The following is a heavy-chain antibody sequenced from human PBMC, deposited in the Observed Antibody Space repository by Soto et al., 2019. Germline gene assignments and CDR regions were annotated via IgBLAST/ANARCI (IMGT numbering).Heavy chain of an antibody. Sequence: EVQLLESGGGLVQPGGSLRLSCAASGFTFSSYAMSWVRQAPGKGLEWVSAISGSGGSTYYADSVKGRFTISRDNSKNTLYLQMNGLRAEDTAVYYGAKMIVADQNKGPARDYWGQGTLVTVSS. CDR3: AKMIVADQNKGPARDY. D-gene: IGHD3-22*01. V-gene: IGHV3-23*01. CDR2: ISGSGGST. CDR1: GFTFSSYA. J-gene: IGHJ4*02.